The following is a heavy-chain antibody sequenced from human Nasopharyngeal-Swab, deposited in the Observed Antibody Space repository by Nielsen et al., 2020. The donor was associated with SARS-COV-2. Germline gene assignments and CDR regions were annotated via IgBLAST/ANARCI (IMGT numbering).Heavy chain of an antibody. Sequence: GESLKISCEASGFTFSRYPMHWVRQAPGKGLEWVAVISYVGSYEYYGDSVKGRFTIPRDSSENTLYLQMNSLRPEDTAVYYCVREGYFYYDSRSGPAFDIWGQGTMVTVSS. CDR3: VREGYFYYDSRSGPAFDI. CDR2: ISYVGSYE. D-gene: IGHD3-22*01. CDR1: GFTFSRYP. V-gene: IGHV3-30*04. J-gene: IGHJ3*02.